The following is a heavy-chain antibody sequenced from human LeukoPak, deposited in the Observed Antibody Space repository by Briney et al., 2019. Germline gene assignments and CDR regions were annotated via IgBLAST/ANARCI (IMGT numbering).Heavy chain of an antibody. V-gene: IGHV3-30*04. CDR3: ASQSFARFDP. J-gene: IGHJ5*02. CDR1: GFTFSSYV. CDR2: ISYDGSNE. Sequence: PGGSLRLSCAASGFTFSSYVMHWVRQAPGKGLEWVAIISYDGSNEYYADSVKGRFTISRDNSKNTLYLQMSSLRVEDTAAYYCASQSFARFDPWGQGTLVTVSS. D-gene: IGHD3-16*01.